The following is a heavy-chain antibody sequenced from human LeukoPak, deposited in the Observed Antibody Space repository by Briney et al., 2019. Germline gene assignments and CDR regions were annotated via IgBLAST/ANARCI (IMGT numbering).Heavy chain of an antibody. D-gene: IGHD3-10*01. J-gene: IGHJ6*02. CDR1: GFTVSSNY. CDR2: IYSGGST. CDR3: ARGNMVRGAMGYYYYYGMDV. Sequence: GGSLRLSCAAFGFTVSSNYMSWVRQAPGKGLEWVSVIYSGGSTYYADSVKGRFTISRHNSKNTLYLQMNSLRAEDTAVYYCARGNMVRGAMGYYYYYGMDVWGQGTTVTVSS. V-gene: IGHV3-53*04.